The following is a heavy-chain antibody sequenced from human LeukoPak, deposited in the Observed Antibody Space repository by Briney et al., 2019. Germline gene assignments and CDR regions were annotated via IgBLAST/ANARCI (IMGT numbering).Heavy chain of an antibody. V-gene: IGHV5-51*01. CDR1: GYTFTTSW. CDR2: IYPSDSDT. J-gene: IGHJ4*02. D-gene: IGHD2-8*01. CDR3: ERLYGRYLDY. Sequence: GESLKISCRGSGYTFTTSWIGWVRQMPGKGLEWMAIIYPSDSDTTYSPSFQGQVTISADKSINTAYLQWSSLQASDTAMYYCERLYGRYLDYWGQGTLVTVSS.